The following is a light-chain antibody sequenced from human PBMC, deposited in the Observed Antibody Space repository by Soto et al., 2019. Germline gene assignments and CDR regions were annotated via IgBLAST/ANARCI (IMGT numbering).Light chain of an antibody. Sequence: QSALTQPSSVSGSPGQSITISCTGTSSEDGGYNYVSWYQQHPGKAPKLMIYDVSNRPSGVSNRFSGSKSGNTASLTISGLQAEDEADYYCSSYTSSSTLVVFGGGTKVTVL. CDR2: DVS. CDR3: SSYTSSSTLVV. J-gene: IGLJ2*01. CDR1: SSEDGGYNY. V-gene: IGLV2-14*01.